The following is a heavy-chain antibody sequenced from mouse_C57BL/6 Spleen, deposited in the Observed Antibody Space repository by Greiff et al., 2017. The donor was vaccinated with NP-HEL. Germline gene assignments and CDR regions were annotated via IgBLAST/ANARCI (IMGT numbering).Heavy chain of an antibody. V-gene: IGHV3-6*01. CDR1: GYSITSGYY. CDR2: ISYDGSN. CDR3: GGGAGTWYFDV. Sequence: EVKLQESGPGLVKPSQSLSLTCSVTGYSITSGYYWNWIRQFPGNKLEWMGYISYDGSNNYNPSLKNRISITRDTSKNQFFLKLNSVTTEDTATYYCGGGAGTWYFDVWGTGTTVTVSS. D-gene: IGHD4-1*01. J-gene: IGHJ1*03.